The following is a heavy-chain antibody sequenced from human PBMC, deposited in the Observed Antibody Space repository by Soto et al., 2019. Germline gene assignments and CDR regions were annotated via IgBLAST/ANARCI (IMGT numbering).Heavy chain of an antibody. CDR3: AKDLVFGIAVAGPDY. Sequence: ALRLSFAAPGFTLVDYSMPWVPPAPGKGLEWVSGISWNSGSIGYADSVKGRFTISRDNAKNSLYLQMNSLRAEDTALYYCAKDLVFGIAVAGPDYWGQGTLVTVSS. CDR2: ISWNSGSI. V-gene: IGHV3-9*01. D-gene: IGHD6-19*01. J-gene: IGHJ4*02. CDR1: GFTLVDYS.